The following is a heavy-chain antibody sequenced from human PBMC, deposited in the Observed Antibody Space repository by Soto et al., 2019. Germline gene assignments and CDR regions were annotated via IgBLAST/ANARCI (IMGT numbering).Heavy chain of an antibody. CDR3: AATFYYDSRTYFWLGFVY. J-gene: IGHJ4*02. CDR2: LDSRGNA. Sequence: EVQLVESGGGLIQPGGSLRLSCAASEFTVSSNYMSWVRQAPGKGLEWVSLLDSRGNAYYADSVKGRFTISRDHSKNTVYLQMTSLRVEDSAAYYCAATFYYDSRTYFWLGFVYWGQGTLVTVSS. D-gene: IGHD3-22*01. V-gene: IGHV3-53*01. CDR1: EFTVSSNY.